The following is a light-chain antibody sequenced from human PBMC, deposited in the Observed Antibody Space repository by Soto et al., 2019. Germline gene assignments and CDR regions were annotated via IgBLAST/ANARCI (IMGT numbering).Light chain of an antibody. CDR2: WAS. V-gene: IGKV4-1*01. Sequence: DIVMTQSPDSLAVSLGERATINCKSSQSVLYNSNNKNYLAWYQQKPGQPPNLLIYWASTRESGVPDRFSGSGSGTDFTLTISSLQAEDVAVYYCQQYYNIPFTFGPGTKVDIK. J-gene: IGKJ3*01. CDR1: QSVLYNSNNKNY. CDR3: QQYYNIPFT.